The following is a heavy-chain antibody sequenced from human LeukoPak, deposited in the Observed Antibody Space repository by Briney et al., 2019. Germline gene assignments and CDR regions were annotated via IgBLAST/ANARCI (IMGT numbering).Heavy chain of an antibody. CDR1: GFTFSSYA. CDR3: ARLDMEWELLGLDY. D-gene: IGHD1-26*01. CDR2: ISYDGSNK. J-gene: IGHJ4*02. V-gene: IGHV3-30-3*01. Sequence: PGGSLRLSCAASGFTFSSYAMHWVRQAPGKGLEGVAVISYDGSNKYYADSVKGRFTISRDNSKNTLYLQMNSLRAEDTAVYYCARLDMEWELLGLDYWGQRTLVTVSS.